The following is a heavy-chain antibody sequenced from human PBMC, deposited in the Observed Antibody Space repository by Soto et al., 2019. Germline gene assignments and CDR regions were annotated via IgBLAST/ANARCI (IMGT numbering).Heavy chain of an antibody. J-gene: IGHJ1*01. CDR1: GGSISSGGYY. D-gene: IGHD2-2*01. V-gene: IGHV4-31*03. CDR2: IYYSGST. CDR3: ARTSTSGTRFVY. Sequence: SEXLSLTCTVSGGSISSGGYYCSWIRQHPGKGLEWIGYIYYSGSTYYNPSLKSRVTISVDTSKNQFSLKLNSVTAADTALYFCARTSTSGTRFVYWRQGSLVPVSS.